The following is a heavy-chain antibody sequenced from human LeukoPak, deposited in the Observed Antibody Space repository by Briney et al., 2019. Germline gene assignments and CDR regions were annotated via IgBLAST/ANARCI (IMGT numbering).Heavy chain of an antibody. CDR3: ARRNNWNDLSFDY. J-gene: IGHJ4*02. CDR1: GESFSGYY. V-gene: IGHV4-34*01. Sequence: PSETLSLTCVVYGESFSGYYWSWIRQPPGKGLEWIGEINQSGSTNYSPSLKSRVTISVDTSKNQFSLKLSSVTAADTAVYYCARRNNWNDLSFDYWGQGTLVTVSS. D-gene: IGHD1-1*01. CDR2: INQSGST.